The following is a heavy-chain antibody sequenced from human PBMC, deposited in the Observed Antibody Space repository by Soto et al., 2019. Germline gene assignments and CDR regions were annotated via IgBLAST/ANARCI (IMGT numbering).Heavy chain of an antibody. CDR1: GGSISSYY. CDR2: IYYSGST. Sequence: KPSETLSLTCTVSGGSISSYYWSWIRQPPGKGLEWIGYIYYSGSTNYNPSPKSRVTISVDTSKNQFSLKLSSVTAADTAVYYCARGVVVPAALDYWGQGTLVTVSS. D-gene: IGHD2-2*01. CDR3: ARGVVVPAALDY. J-gene: IGHJ4*02. V-gene: IGHV4-59*01.